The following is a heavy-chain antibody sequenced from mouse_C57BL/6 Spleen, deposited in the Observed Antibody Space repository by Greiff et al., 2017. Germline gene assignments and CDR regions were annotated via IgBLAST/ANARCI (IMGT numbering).Heavy chain of an antibody. CDR1: GYTFTSYW. CDR3: AREDYDYDGSYYYAMDY. CDR2: IHPNSGST. D-gene: IGHD2-4*01. V-gene: IGHV1-64*01. J-gene: IGHJ4*01. Sequence: QVQLQQPGAELVKPGASVKLSCKASGYTFTSYWMHWVKQRPGQGLEWIGMIHPNSGSTNYNEKFKSKATLTVDKSSSTAYMQLSSLTSEDSAVYYCAREDYDYDGSYYYAMDYWGQGTSVTVSS.